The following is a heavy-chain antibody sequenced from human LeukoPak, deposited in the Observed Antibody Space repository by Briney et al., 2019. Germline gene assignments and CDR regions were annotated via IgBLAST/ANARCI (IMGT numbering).Heavy chain of an antibody. CDR3: ARDVAFGYQLPYYYYYYYMDV. CDR2: ISYDGSNK. J-gene: IGHJ6*03. Sequence: TGGSLRLSCAASGFTFSSYAMHWVRQAPGKGLEWVAVISYDGSNKYYADSVKGRFTISRDNSKNTLYLQMNSLRAEDTAVYYCARDVAFGYQLPYYYYYYYMDVWGKGTTVTVSS. D-gene: IGHD2-2*01. V-gene: IGHV3-30*04. CDR1: GFTFSSYA.